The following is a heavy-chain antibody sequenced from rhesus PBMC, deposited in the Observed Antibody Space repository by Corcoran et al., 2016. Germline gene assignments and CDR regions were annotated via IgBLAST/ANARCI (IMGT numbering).Heavy chain of an antibody. J-gene: IGHJ6*01. CDR2: IYGNSASN. D-gene: IGHD2-21*01. Sequence: QVQLQESGPGLVKPSETLSLTCAVSGGSISGGYYWGWIRQHPGKGLEWIGNIYGNSASNYYNPAPKSRVTISKDTSKNQFSLKLSSVTAADTAVYYCARVLGTVGGLDSWGQGVVVTVSS. V-gene: IGHV4S7*01. CDR1: GGSISGGYY. CDR3: ARVLGTVGGLDS.